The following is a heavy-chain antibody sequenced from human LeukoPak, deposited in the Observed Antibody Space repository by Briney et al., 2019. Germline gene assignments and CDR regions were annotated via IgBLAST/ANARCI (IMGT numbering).Heavy chain of an antibody. D-gene: IGHD2-2*02. Sequence: ASVKVSCKVSGYTLTELSMHWVRQDPGKGLEWMGGFEPEDGETIYAQKFQGRVTMTEDTSTDTAYMELSSLRSEDTAVYYCVTARLFGAAAAIKDAFDIWGQGTMVTVSS. CDR1: GYTLTELS. CDR3: VTARLFGAAAAIKDAFDI. V-gene: IGHV1-24*01. CDR2: FEPEDGET. J-gene: IGHJ3*02.